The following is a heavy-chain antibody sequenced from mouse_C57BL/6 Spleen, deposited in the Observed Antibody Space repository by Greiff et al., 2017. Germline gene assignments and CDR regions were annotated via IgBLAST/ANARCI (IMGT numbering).Heavy chain of an antibody. V-gene: IGHV5-4*01. CDR3: ARERERMAWFAY. CDR1: GFTFSSYA. J-gene: IGHJ3*01. Sequence: EVKLVESGGGLVKPGGSLKLSCAASGFTFSSYAMSWVRQTPEKRLEWVATISDGGSYTYYPDNVKGRFTISRDNAKNNLYLQMSHLKSEDTAMYYCARERERMAWFAYWGQGTLVTVSA. CDR2: ISDGGSYT.